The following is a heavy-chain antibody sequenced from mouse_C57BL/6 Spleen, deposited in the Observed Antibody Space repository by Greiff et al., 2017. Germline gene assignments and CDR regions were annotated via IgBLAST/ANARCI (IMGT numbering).Heavy chain of an antibody. CDR2: IYPRDGSP. V-gene: IGHV1-85*01. D-gene: IGHD1-1*01. Sequence: QVQLQQSGPELVKPGASVKLSCKASGYTFTSYDINWVKQRPGQGLEWIGWIYPRDGSPKYNEKFKGKATLTVDTSSSTAYMELHSLTSEDSAVYFCARRDYYGSSYDWYFDVWGTGTTVTVSS. CDR3: ARRDYYGSSYDWYFDV. J-gene: IGHJ1*03. CDR1: GYTFTSYD.